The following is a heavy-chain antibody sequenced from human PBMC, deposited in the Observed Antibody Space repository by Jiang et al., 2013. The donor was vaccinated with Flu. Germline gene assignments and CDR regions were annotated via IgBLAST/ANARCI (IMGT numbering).Heavy chain of an antibody. V-gene: IGHV1-46*01. D-gene: IGHD5-12*01. J-gene: IGHJ6*02. Sequence: QKFQGRVTMTRDTSTSTVYMELSSLRSEDTAVYYCARDGLVATIISRYYYYGMDVWGQGTTVTVSS. CDR3: ARDGLVATIISRYYYYGMDV.